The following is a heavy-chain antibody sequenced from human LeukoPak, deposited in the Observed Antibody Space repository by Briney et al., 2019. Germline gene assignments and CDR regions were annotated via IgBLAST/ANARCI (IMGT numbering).Heavy chain of an antibody. V-gene: IGHV3-11*01. Sequence: PGGSLRLSCAASGFTFSDYYMSWIRQAPGKGLEWVSYISSSGSTIYYADSVKGRFTISRDNAKNSLYLQMNSLRAEDTAVYYCAKDAYGSGSYYKGYYFDYWGQGTLVTVSS. CDR1: GFTFSDYY. J-gene: IGHJ4*02. CDR3: AKDAYGSGSYYKGYYFDY. CDR2: ISSSGSTI. D-gene: IGHD3-10*01.